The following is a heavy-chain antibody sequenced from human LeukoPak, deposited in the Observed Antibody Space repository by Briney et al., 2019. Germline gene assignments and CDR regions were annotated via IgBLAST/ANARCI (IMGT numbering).Heavy chain of an antibody. J-gene: IGHJ4*02. CDR3: ASMGGQQLAEYYFDY. D-gene: IGHD6-13*01. Sequence: SETLSLTCTVSGGSISSYYWSWIRQPPGKGLEWIGYIYYSGSTNYNPSLKSRVTISVDTAKNQFSLKLSSVTAADTAVYYCASMGGQQLAEYYFDYWGQGTLVTVSS. V-gene: IGHV4-59*01. CDR2: IYYSGST. CDR1: GGSISSYY.